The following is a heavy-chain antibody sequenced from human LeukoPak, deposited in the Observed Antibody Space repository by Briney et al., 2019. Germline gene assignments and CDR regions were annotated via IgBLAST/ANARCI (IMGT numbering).Heavy chain of an antibody. CDR2: ISAYNGNT. J-gene: IGHJ4*02. CDR3: ATYSGYDFPKYYYFDY. V-gene: IGHV1-18*01. D-gene: IGHD5-12*01. CDR1: GYTLTTYG. Sequence: ASVNLSRKASGYTLTTYGISWVRQAPGHGLDWIRWISAYNGNTNYAQKLQGRVTMTTDTSTSTAYMELRSLRSDDTAVYYCATYSGYDFPKYYYFDYWGQGALVTVSS.